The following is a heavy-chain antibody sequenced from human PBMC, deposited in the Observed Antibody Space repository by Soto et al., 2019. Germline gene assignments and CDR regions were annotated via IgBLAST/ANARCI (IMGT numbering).Heavy chain of an antibody. D-gene: IGHD3-16*01. CDR3: AREGGDGVDS. J-gene: IGHJ4*02. V-gene: IGHV4-31*03. Sequence: QVQLQESGPGLVKPSQTLSLTCTVSGGSISSGSYYWTWIRQHPGKGLEWIGYIYYSGSTYYNPSLKSGVTISVDTTKNQFSLKLTHGTAADTAVFYCAREGGDGVDSWGQGTLVTVAS. CDR2: IYYSGST. CDR1: GGSISSGSYY.